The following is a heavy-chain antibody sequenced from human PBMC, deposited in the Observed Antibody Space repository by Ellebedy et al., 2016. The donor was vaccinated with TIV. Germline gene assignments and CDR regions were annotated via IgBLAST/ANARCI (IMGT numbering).Heavy chain of an antibody. Sequence: AASVKVSCKASGGTFSSYAISWVRQAPGQGLEWMGGIIPIFGTANYAQKFQGRVTITADESTSTAYMELSSLRSEDTAVYYCARDPDSGSWGNYWGQGTLVTVSS. CDR3: ARDPDSGSWGNY. CDR1: GGTFSSYA. V-gene: IGHV1-69*13. J-gene: IGHJ4*02. D-gene: IGHD1-26*01. CDR2: IIPIFGTA.